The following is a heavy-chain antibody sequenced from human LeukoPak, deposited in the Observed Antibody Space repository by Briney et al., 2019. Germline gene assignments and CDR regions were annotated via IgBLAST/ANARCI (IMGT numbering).Heavy chain of an antibody. D-gene: IGHD4-23*01. J-gene: IGHJ5*02. CDR1: GFTFTTCA. Sequence: GGSLRLSCTASGFTFTTCAMHWVRQAPGKGLEWVAYIRYDGNNKNYADSVKGRFTISSDNSKDMLYLQMNSLRPEDTAVYYCAKGDDYGANTRLPKFNWFDPWGQGTLVTVSS. V-gene: IGHV3-30*02. CDR3: AKGDDYGANTRLPKFNWFDP. CDR2: IRYDGNNK.